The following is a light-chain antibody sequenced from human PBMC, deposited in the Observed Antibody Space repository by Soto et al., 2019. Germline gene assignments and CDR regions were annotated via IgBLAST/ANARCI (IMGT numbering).Light chain of an antibody. CDR1: QSVSSN. CDR3: QQYNDWPPSWT. Sequence: EVVMTQSPATLSVSPGERATLSCRASQSVSSNLAWSQQKPGQAPRLLIYGASTSATAIPARFSGSGSGTEITLTISSLQSEDFAVYYCQQYNDWPPSWTFGQGTKLEF. V-gene: IGKV3-15*01. J-gene: IGKJ1*01. CDR2: GAS.